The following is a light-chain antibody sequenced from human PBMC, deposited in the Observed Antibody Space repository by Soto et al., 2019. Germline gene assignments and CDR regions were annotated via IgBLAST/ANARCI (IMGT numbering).Light chain of an antibody. J-gene: IGKJ1*01. CDR3: QHYNSYSEA. Sequence: DIQMTQSPSSLSASVGDRVIITCRTSQSISNYLNWYQHKPGKAPKVLISAASNWQSGVPSRFSGSGSGTEFTLTISSLQPDDFATYYCQHYNSYSEAFGQGTKVDI. V-gene: IGKV1-16*01. CDR1: QSISNY. CDR2: AAS.